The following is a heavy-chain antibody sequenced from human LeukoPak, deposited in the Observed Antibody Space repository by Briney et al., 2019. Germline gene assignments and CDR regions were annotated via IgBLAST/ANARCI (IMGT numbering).Heavy chain of an antibody. J-gene: IGHJ5*02. CDR3: ARKDFWSGYFNYNWFDP. V-gene: IGHV4-39*07. CDR1: GGSISSSSYY. CDR2: IYYSGST. Sequence: SETLSLTCTVSGGSISSSSYYWGWIRQPPGKGLEWIGSIYYSGSTYYNPSLKSRVTISVDTSKNQFSLKLSSVTAADTAVYYCARKDFWSGYFNYNWFDPWGQGTLVTVPS. D-gene: IGHD3-3*01.